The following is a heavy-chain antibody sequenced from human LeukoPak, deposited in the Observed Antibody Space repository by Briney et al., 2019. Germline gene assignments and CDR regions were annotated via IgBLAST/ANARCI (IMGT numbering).Heavy chain of an antibody. Sequence: SETLSLTCTVSGVSITSGGYYWMWLRQPAGKGLEWIGHVYTSGSTKYNPSLKTPFSISLDTSKNHFSLKVDSVTAADTAVYYCARASGIEDYWGQGTLVIVSS. V-gene: IGHV4-61*09. J-gene: IGHJ4*02. D-gene: IGHD3-10*01. CDR2: VYTSGST. CDR3: ARASGIEDY. CDR1: GVSITSGGYY.